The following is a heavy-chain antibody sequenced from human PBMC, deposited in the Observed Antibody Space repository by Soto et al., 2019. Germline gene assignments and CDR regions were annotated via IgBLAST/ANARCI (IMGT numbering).Heavy chain of an antibody. D-gene: IGHD3-22*01. Sequence: ASVKVSCKASGYTFNGYYMHWVRQDPGQGLEWMGWINPNSGGTNYAQKFEGRVTMTRDTSISTAYMELSSLRSEDTAVYYCARAPNHYDSSRYYYPYYLDYWGQGTMVTVSS. CDR3: ARAPNHYDSSRYYYPYYLDY. CDR2: INPNSGGT. J-gene: IGHJ4*02. V-gene: IGHV1-2*02. CDR1: GYTFNGYY.